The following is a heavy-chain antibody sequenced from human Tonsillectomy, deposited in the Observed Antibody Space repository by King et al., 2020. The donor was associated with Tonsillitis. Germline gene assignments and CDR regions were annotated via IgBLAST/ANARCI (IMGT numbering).Heavy chain of an antibody. V-gene: IGHV3-30*18. J-gene: IGHJ6*02. Sequence: VQLVESGGGVVQPGRSLRLSCAASGFTFSSYGMHWVRQAPGKGLEWVAVISYDGSNKYYADSVKGRFTISRDNSKNTLYLQMNSLRAEDTAVYYCAKDGASKLRPGYYYYYGMDVWGQGTTVTVSS. CDR2: ISYDGSNK. D-gene: IGHD2-15*01. CDR3: AKDGASKLRPGYYYYYGMDV. CDR1: GFTFSSYG.